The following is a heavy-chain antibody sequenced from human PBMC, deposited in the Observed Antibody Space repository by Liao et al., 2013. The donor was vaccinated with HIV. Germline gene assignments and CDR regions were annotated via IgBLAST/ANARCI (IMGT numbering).Heavy chain of an antibody. D-gene: IGHD3-10*01. CDR2: FSASGTT. CDR1: GGSISSYH. Sequence: QVQLQESGPGLVRPSETLSLTCTVFGGSISSYHWSWIRQPAGKGLEWIGRFSASGTTNHNPSLKSRVSISVDTSKNQFSLKLSSVTAADTAVYYCARGGILRPNWFDPWGQGTLVTVSS. V-gene: IGHV4-4*07. J-gene: IGHJ5*02. CDR3: ARGGILRPNWFDP.